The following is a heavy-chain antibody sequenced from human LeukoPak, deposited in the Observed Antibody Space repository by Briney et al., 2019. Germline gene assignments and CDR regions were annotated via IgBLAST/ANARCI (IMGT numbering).Heavy chain of an antibody. CDR2: IYSSGST. V-gene: IGHV4-61*02. D-gene: IGHD6-13*01. CDR3: ARTTEAHSWRTRYYDYYMDV. Sequence: PSETLSLTCTVSGGCISSGSYYWSWIRQPAGKGLEWIGRIYSSGSTNYNPSLKSRVTISLDTSKNQFSLKLSSVTAADTAVYYCARTTEAHSWRTRYYDYYMDVWGKGTTVTVSS. CDR1: GGCISSGSYY. J-gene: IGHJ6*03.